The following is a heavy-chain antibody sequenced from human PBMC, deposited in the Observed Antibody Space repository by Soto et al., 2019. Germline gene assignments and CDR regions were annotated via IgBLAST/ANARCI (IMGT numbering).Heavy chain of an antibody. CDR3: AKEGLSSLYFFDY. Sequence: EVQLLESGGGLVQPGGSLRLSCAASGFTFSSCGMNWVRQAPGKGLEWVSTISGSDGSTYYADSVKGRFTTSRDNSKNTLYLQMNSLRAEDTAVYYCAKEGLSSLYFFDYWGQGTLVPVSS. D-gene: IGHD2-8*01. CDR2: ISGSDGST. V-gene: IGHV3-23*01. J-gene: IGHJ4*02. CDR1: GFTFSSCG.